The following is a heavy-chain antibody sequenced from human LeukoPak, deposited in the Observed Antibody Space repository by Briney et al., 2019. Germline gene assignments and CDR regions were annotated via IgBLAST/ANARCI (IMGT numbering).Heavy chain of an antibody. J-gene: IGHJ4*02. CDR3: AKDERYYDFWSGYSTPLYYFDY. D-gene: IGHD3-3*01. Sequence: GGSLRLSCAASGFTFSSYAMSWVRQAPGKGLEWVSAISGSGGSTYYADSVKGRFTISRDNSKNTLYLQMNSLRAEDTAVYYCAKDERYYDFWSGYSTPLYYFDYWGQGTLVTVSS. CDR1: GFTFSSYA. CDR2: ISGSGGST. V-gene: IGHV3-23*01.